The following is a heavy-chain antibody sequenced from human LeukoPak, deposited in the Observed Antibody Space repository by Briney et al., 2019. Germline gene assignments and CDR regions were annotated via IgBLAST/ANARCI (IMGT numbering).Heavy chain of an antibody. D-gene: IGHD2-2*01. CDR1: GDSFTTYW. Sequence: GESLKISCKGFGDSFTTYWIGWVRQMPGKGLEWMGIIYPADSRTHYSPSFQGQVTISADKSTGTAYLQWSSLKASDTAIYYYACRKYFSTWSDPWGQGTLVTVSS. J-gene: IGHJ5*02. CDR2: IYPADSRT. CDR3: ACRKYFSTWSDP. V-gene: IGHV5-51*01.